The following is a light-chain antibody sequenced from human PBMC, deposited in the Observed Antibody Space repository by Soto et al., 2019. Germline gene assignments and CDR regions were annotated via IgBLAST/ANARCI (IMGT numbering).Light chain of an antibody. V-gene: IGLV1-36*01. CDR2: YDD. Sequence: QSVLTQPPSVSDAPRQRVTISCSGSSSNIGNNAVNWYQQLPGKAPKLLIYYDDLLPSGVSDRFSGSKSGTSASLAISGLQSEDEADYYCAAWDDSLNGPSFGTGTKVTVL. CDR3: AAWDDSLNGPS. J-gene: IGLJ1*01. CDR1: SSNIGNNA.